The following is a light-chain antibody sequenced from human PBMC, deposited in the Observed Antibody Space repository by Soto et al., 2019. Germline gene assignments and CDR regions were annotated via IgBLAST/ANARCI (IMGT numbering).Light chain of an antibody. CDR2: GNS. V-gene: IGLV1-40*01. CDR1: SSNIGAGYD. CDR3: QSYDSSLSVV. Sequence: QAVVTQPPSVSGAPGQRVTISCTGSSSNIGAGYDVHWYQQLPGTAPKLLIYGNSNRPSGVPDRFSGSKSGTSASLAITGLQAEDEADYYCQSYDSSLSVVFGGGTKHRP. J-gene: IGLJ2*01.